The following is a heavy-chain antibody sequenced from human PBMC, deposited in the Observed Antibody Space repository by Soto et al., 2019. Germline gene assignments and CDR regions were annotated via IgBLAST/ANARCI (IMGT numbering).Heavy chain of an antibody. CDR3: ARKAYYDILTGFDY. J-gene: IGHJ4*02. V-gene: IGHV4-34*01. CDR2: INHSGST. CDR1: GGSFSGYY. D-gene: IGHD3-9*01. Sequence: SETLSLTCAVYGGSFSGYYWSWIRQPPGKGLEWIGEINHSGSTNYNPSLKSRVTISVDTSKNQFSLKLSSVTAADTAVYYCARKAYYDILTGFDYWGQGT.